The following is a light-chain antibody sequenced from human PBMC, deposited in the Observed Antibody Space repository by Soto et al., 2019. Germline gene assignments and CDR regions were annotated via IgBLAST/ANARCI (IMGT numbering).Light chain of an antibody. CDR2: AAS. Sequence: DIQMTQSPSTLSASVGDRVTITCRASQSISSWLAWYQQKPGKAPKLPIYAASSLQSGVPSRFSGSASGTDFTLTISSLQPEDFATYYCLQDYSYPWTFGQGTKVDIK. V-gene: IGKV1-5*01. J-gene: IGKJ1*01. CDR1: QSISSW. CDR3: LQDYSYPWT.